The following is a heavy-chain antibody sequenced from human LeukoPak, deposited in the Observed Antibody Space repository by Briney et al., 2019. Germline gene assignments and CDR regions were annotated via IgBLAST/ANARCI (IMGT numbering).Heavy chain of an antibody. CDR1: GFTFSSYS. V-gene: IGHV3-21*01. D-gene: IGHD1-7*01. CDR2: ISSSSSYI. Sequence: SGGSLRLSCAASGFTFSSYSMNWVRQAPGKGLEWVSSISSSSSYIYYADSVKGRFTISRDNAKNPLYLQMNSLRAEDTAVYYCASLGNSNYMDVWGKGTTVTVSS. CDR3: ASLGNSNYMDV. J-gene: IGHJ6*03.